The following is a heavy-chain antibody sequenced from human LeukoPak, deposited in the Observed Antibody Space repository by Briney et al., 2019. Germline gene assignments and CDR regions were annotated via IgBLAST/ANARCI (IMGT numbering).Heavy chain of an antibody. D-gene: IGHD3-10*01. Sequence: GGSLRLSCAASGFTFSSYSMNWVRQAPGKGLEWVSSISGSNSYIYYADSMKGRFTISRDNAKNSLYLQMNSLRAEDTAVYYCARDSGERGSGSYLIAYWGQGTLVTVSS. CDR2: ISGSNSYI. CDR1: GFTFSSYS. CDR3: ARDSGERGSGSYLIAY. J-gene: IGHJ4*02. V-gene: IGHV3-21*01.